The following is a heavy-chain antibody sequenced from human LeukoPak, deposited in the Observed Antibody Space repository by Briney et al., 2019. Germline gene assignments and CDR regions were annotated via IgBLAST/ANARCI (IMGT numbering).Heavy chain of an antibody. CDR3: TRDGGNSGNTAFDI. D-gene: IGHD3-16*01. V-gene: IGHV3-72*01. CDR2: SRNRANSHTT. Sequence: GGSLILSCAASGFSLSDQFMDWVRQAPGKGLEWIGRSRNRANSHTTEYAASVKGRFTISRDDSGNLMYLQMNSLKIEDTAVYFCTRDGGNSGNTAFDIWGQGTEVTVSS. CDR1: GFSLSDQF. J-gene: IGHJ3*02.